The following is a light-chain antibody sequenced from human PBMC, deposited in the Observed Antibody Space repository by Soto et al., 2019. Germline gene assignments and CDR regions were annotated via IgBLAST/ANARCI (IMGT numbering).Light chain of an antibody. CDR1: NIGSKS. V-gene: IGLV3-21*04. J-gene: IGLJ2*01. Sequence: SYELTQSPSISVAPGQTARLTCGGDNIGSKSVHWYQQKPGQAPVLVIYYDNDRPSGIPDRFSGANSGNTATLTINRVEAGDEADYYCQVWNEIGDHAIFGGGTQLTVL. CDR3: QVWNEIGDHAI. CDR2: YDN.